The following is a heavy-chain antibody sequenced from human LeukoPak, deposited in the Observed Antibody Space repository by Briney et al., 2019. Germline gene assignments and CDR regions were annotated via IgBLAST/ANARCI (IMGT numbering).Heavy chain of an antibody. D-gene: IGHD2-2*01. CDR1: GGSISSYY. Sequence: SETLSLTCTVSGGSISSYYWSWIRQPAGKGLEWIGRIYTSGSTNYNPSLKSRVTMSVDTSKNQFSLKLSSVTAADTAVYYCARDIVVVPTATHYYYYYMDVWGKGTTVTASS. V-gene: IGHV4-4*07. J-gene: IGHJ6*03. CDR3: ARDIVVVPTATHYYYYYMDV. CDR2: IYTSGST.